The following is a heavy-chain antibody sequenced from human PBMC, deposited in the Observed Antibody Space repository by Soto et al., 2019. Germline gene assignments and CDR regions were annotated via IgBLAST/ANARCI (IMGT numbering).Heavy chain of an antibody. J-gene: IGHJ3*02. CDR3: AGEYDFDI. CDR1: GFTLSSYA. Sequence: TLRLSCAASGFTLSSYAKHRVRQGPGKWLEWVAVISYNGIKKYYADSVKGRCTISRDNSQNTLYLQKNSLRAEDPAVYSCAGEYDFDIWGQGXRVTV. V-gene: IGHV3-30-3*01. CDR2: ISYNGIKK.